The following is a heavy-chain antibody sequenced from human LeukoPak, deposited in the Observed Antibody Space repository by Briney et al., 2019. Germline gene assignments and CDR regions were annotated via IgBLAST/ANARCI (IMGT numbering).Heavy chain of an antibody. V-gene: IGHV3-53*01. D-gene: IGHD3-22*01. CDR1: GFTVSSKY. CDR2: IYSGGSS. CDR3: ARDSGTMISGNYAFDI. J-gene: IGHJ3*02. Sequence: GGSLRLSCAASGFTVSSKYMSWVRQAPGKGLEWVSVIYSGGSSYYADSVKGRFTIPRDNSKNTLYLQMNSLKAEDTAVYYRARDSGTMISGNYAFDIWGQGTMVTVSS.